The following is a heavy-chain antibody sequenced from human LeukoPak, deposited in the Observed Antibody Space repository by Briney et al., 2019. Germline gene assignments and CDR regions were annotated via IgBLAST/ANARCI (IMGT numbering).Heavy chain of an antibody. CDR2: INPQKRDT. CDR3: ARRKYGADYNGMDV. CDR1: GYTFSSYG. D-gene: IGHD4/OR15-4a*01. Sequence: GASVKVSCKASGYTFSSYGTNWVRLAPGRGPEWTASINPQKRDTHYAQNFQGKVTVTAGTSTNTAYMELRSLRSDDTAIYYCARRKYGADYNGMDVWGQGTTVTVSS. J-gene: IGHJ6*02. V-gene: IGHV1-18*01.